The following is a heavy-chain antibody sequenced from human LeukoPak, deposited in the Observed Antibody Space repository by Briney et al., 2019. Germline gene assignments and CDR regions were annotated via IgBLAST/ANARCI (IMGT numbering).Heavy chain of an antibody. CDR1: GGSISSYY. CDR2: IYYSGST. D-gene: IGHD4-23*01. J-gene: IGHJ4*02. Sequence: SETLSLTCTVSGGSISSYYWSWIRQPPGKGLEWIGYIYYSGSTNYNPSLKSRVTISVDTSKNQFSLKLSSVTAADTAVYYCAVHTVVTRVIDHWGQGTLVTVSS. CDR3: AVHTVVTRVIDH. V-gene: IGHV4-59*08.